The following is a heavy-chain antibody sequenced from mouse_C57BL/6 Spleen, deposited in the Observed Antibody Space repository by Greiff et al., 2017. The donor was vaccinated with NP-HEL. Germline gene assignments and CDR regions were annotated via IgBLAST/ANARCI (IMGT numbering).Heavy chain of an antibody. Sequence: VKLQQSGPELVKPGASVKISCKASGYAFSSSWMNWVKQRPGKGLEWIGRIYPGDGDTNYNGKFKGKATLTADKSSSTAYMQLSSLTSEDSAVYFCARGGTRFDYWGQGTTLTVSS. CDR2: IYPGDGDT. D-gene: IGHD2-14*01. CDR3: ARGGTRFDY. J-gene: IGHJ2*01. V-gene: IGHV1-82*01. CDR1: GYAFSSSW.